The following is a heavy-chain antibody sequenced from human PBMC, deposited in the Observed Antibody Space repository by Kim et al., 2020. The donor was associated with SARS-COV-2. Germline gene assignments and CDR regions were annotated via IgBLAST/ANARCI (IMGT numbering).Heavy chain of an antibody. Sequence: GGSLRLSCAASGFTFSDYYMSWIRQAPGKGLEWVSYISSSSSYTNYADSVKGRFTISRDNAKNSLYLQMNSLRAEDTAVYYCARAPQEPGPDSSSWYPGGGDGMDVWGQGTTVTVSS. CDR2: ISSSSSYT. CDR3: ARAPQEPGPDSSSWYPGGGDGMDV. J-gene: IGHJ6*02. V-gene: IGHV3-11*06. CDR1: GFTFSDYY. D-gene: IGHD6-13*01.